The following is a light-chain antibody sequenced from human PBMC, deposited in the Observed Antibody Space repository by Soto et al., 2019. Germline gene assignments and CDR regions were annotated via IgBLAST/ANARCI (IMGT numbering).Light chain of an antibody. CDR1: QSVSSN. V-gene: IGKV3-15*01. Sequence: EIVMTQSPATLSVSPGERATLSCRASQSVSSNLAWYQQKPGQAPRLLIYGASTRATGIPARFSGGGSETEFPLTISSLQSEDFAVYYCQQYNNWPRAFGQGTKVEIK. J-gene: IGKJ1*01. CDR3: QQYNNWPRA. CDR2: GAS.